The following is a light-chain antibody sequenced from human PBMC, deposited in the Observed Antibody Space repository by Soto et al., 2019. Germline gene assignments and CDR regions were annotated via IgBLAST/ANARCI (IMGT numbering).Light chain of an antibody. J-gene: IGKJ1*01. CDR1: ETVNSNY. Sequence: DIVLTQSPGTLSLSPGERATLSCRASETVNSNYLAWYQQKRGQAPRLLIYGASRRATGIPDRFSGGGSGTDFTLTISRLEPEDFAVYYCQQYGSSPRTFGQGTKVDIK. CDR3: QQYGSSPRT. V-gene: IGKV3-20*01. CDR2: GAS.